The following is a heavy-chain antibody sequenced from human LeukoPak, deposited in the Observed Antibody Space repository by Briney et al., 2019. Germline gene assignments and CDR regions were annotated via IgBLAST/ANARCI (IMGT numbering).Heavy chain of an antibody. CDR3: ARHSGSGSYSPPD. D-gene: IGHD3-10*01. V-gene: IGHV3-48*04. CDR1: GFTFSSYS. J-gene: IGHJ4*02. Sequence: PGGSLRLSCAASGFTFSSYSMNWVRQAPGKGLEWVSYISSSSSTIYYADSVKGRFTISRDNAKNSLYLQMNSLRVEDTAVYYCARHSGSGSYSPPDWGQGTLVTVSP. CDR2: ISSSSSTI.